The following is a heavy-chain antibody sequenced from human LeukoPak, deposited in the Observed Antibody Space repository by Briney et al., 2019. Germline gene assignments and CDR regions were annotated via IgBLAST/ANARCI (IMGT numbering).Heavy chain of an antibody. V-gene: IGHV4-39*01. D-gene: IGHD6-6*01. CDR3: AGHKGGSSLSDY. Sequence: SETLSLTCTVSGGSISSSSYYWVWIRQPPGKGLEWIGNIYYSGSTSYNPSLRSRVTISVDPSKNQFSLKLSSVTAADTAVYYCAGHKGGSSLSDYWGQGTLVTVSS. J-gene: IGHJ4*02. CDR1: GGSISSSSYY. CDR2: IYYSGST.